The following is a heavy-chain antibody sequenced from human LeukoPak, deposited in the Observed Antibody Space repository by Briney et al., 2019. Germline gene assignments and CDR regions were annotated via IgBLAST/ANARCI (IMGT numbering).Heavy chain of an antibody. CDR1: GGSINSYY. Sequence: SETLSLACTVSGGSINSYYWKWIRQPPGRGLEWVGYIGYNGNTNYSPPLKSRLTMSIDASKNQFSLRLTSVTAADTAVYYCARAGTNGWYGEYWGQGAPVTVSS. CDR2: IGYNGNT. D-gene: IGHD6-19*01. CDR3: ARAGTNGWYGEY. J-gene: IGHJ4*02. V-gene: IGHV4-59*01.